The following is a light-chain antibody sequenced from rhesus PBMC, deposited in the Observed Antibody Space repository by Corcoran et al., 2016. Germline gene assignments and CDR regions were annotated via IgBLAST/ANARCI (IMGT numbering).Light chain of an antibody. CDR1: ENVNNY. J-gene: IGKJ4*01. CDR3: QHSYGTPLT. Sequence: DIQMTQSPSSLSASVGDRVTITCRASENVNNYLHWYQQKPGKAPKLLIYKASTLQRGVPSRFSGSGSGTDFTLTISSLQPEDVATYYCQHSYGTPLTFGGGTKVEIK. V-gene: IGKV1-74*01. CDR2: KAS.